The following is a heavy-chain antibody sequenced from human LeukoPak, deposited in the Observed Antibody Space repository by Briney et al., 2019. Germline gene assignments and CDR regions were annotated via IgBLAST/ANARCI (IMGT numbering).Heavy chain of an antibody. Sequence: SVRVSCKASGGTFSSYAISWVRQAPGQGLEWMGRIIPIFGIANYAQKFQGRVTITADKSTSTAYMELSSLRSEDTAVYYCASPTPYCSSTSCYVGRAFDIWGQGTMVTVSS. D-gene: IGHD2-2*01. CDR3: ASPTPYCSSTSCYVGRAFDI. V-gene: IGHV1-69*04. CDR1: GGTFSSYA. J-gene: IGHJ3*02. CDR2: IIPIFGIA.